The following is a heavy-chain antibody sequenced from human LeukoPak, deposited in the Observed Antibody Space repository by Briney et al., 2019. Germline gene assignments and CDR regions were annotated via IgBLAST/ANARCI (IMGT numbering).Heavy chain of an antibody. V-gene: IGHV4-59*08. CDR3: ARLGYSSSWSSDY. D-gene: IGHD6-13*01. J-gene: IGHJ4*02. Sequence: SETLSLTCTVSGGSISSYYWSWIRQPPGKGLEWIGYIYYSGSTNYNPSLKSRVTISVDTSKNQFSLKLSSVTAADTAVYYCARLGYSSSWSSDYWGQGTLVTVSS. CDR1: GGSISSYY. CDR2: IYYSGST.